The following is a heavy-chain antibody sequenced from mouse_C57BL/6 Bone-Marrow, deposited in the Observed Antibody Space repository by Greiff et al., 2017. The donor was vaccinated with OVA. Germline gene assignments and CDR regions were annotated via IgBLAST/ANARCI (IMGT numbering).Heavy chain of an antibody. CDR1: GFTFSSYA. V-gene: IGHV5-4*01. CDR3: ARVMVTTGGFDY. CDR2: ISDGGSYT. J-gene: IGHJ2*01. D-gene: IGHD2-2*01. Sequence: EVQVVVSGGGLVKPGGSLKLSCAASGFTFSSYAMSWVRQTPEKRLEWVATISDGGSYTYYPDNVKGRFTISRDNAKNNLYLQMSHLKSEDTAMYYCARVMVTTGGFDYWGQGTTLTVSS.